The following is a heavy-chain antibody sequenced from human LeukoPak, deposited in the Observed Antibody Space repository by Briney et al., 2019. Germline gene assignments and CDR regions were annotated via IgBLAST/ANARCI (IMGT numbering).Heavy chain of an antibody. CDR1: GYTFTAYY. J-gene: IGHJ5*02. D-gene: IGHD6-13*01. CDR3: ARRLSTWSEGWFDP. Sequence: ASVKVSCKASGYTFTAYYIHWVRQAPGQGREWMGWINPNSGDTNYAQKFQGRVTMTRDTSIITAYMDLTSLTSDDTAVYYCARRLSTWSEGWFDPWGQETLVTVSS. V-gene: IGHV1-2*02. CDR2: INPNSGDT.